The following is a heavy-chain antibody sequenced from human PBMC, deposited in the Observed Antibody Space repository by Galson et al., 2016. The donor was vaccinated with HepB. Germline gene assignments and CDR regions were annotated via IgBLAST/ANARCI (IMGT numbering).Heavy chain of an antibody. Sequence: SLRLSCAASGFTFRNYGMTWVRQAPGKGLEVVSSISRSGDSTDYADSVKGRFTISRDNSKKTLYLQMNSLHQRPIGLPPGTLLQEHLWG. CDR1: GFTFRNYG. J-gene: IGHJ6*01. CDR2: ISRSGDST. V-gene: IGHV3-23*01. CDR3: TLLQEHL.